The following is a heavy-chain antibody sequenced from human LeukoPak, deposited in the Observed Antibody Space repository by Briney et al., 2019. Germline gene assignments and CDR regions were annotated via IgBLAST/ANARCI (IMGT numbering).Heavy chain of an antibody. CDR3: ARGAGTSFFDS. J-gene: IGHJ4*02. V-gene: IGHV1-2*02. CDR2: INPNSGGT. CDR1: GYTFTVYY. D-gene: IGHD6-19*01. Sequence: GESLKISCKGSGYTFTVYYMHWVRQAPGQGLEWMGYINPNSGGTKYAQQFQGRVTLTRDTSTSTAYMDLSSLRSDDTAVYYCARGAGTSFFDSWGQGTLVTVSS.